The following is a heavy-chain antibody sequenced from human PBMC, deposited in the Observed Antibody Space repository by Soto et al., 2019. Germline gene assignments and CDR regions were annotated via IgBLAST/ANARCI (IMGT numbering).Heavy chain of an antibody. D-gene: IGHD5-18*01. CDR1: VFTFSSYA. V-gene: IGHV3-23*01. J-gene: IGHJ4*02. CDR3: AKRVYRYGYSDY. CDR2: ISGSGGST. Sequence: VGSLRLSCAASVFTFSSYAMSWVRQAPGKGLEWVSAISGSGGSTYYADSVKGRFTISRDNSKNTLYLQMNSLRAEDTAVYYWAKRVYRYGYSDYWGQGTLVTVSS.